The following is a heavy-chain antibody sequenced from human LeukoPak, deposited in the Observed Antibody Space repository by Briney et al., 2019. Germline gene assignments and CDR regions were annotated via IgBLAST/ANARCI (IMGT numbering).Heavy chain of an antibody. CDR1: GYTFTGYY. V-gene: IGHV1-2*02. J-gene: IGHJ4*02. D-gene: IGHD3-9*01. CDR3: ASSYGRILTGYYGIDY. CDR2: INSNSGGT. Sequence: GASVEVSCKASGYTFTGYYINWVRQAPGQGLEWMGWINSNSGGTKYAQNFQGRVTMTRDTSINTAYMELTRLRSDDTAVYYCASSYGRILTGYYGIDYWGQGTLVTVSS.